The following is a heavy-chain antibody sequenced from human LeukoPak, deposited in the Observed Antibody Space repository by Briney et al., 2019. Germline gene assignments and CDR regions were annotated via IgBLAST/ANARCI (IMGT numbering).Heavy chain of an antibody. CDR2: IKEDGSET. CDR3: ARDWVAGVPFDAFDI. CDR1: GFSLSGYW. D-gene: IGHD3-10*01. V-gene: IGHV3-7*01. J-gene: IGHJ3*02. Sequence: GGSLRLSCAASGFSLSGYWMSWVRQAPGKGLEWVANIKEDGSETYYVDSVKGRFTISRDNAKNSLYLHMNSLTAEDTAMYYCARDWVAGVPFDAFDIWGQGTMVSVSS.